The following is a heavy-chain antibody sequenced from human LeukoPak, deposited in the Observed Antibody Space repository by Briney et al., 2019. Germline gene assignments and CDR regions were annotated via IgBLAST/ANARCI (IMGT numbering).Heavy chain of an antibody. CDR2: IKSKTDGGTT. J-gene: IGHJ4*02. D-gene: IGHD6-13*01. V-gene: IGHV3-15*01. CDR3: AKDRSSSWTWTIDY. Sequence: PGGSLRLSCEASGFTFSNAWMSWVRQAPGKGLEWVGRIKSKTDGGTTDYAEPVNGRFTISRDDSKTTLYLQMNSLRAEDTAVYYCAKDRSSSWTWTIDYWGQGTLVTVSS. CDR1: GFTFSNAW.